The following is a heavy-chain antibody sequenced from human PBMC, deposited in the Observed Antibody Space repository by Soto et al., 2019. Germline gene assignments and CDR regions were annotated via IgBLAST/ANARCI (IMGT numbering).Heavy chain of an antibody. D-gene: IGHD6-25*01. Sequence: QITLKESGPTLVNPTQTLTLTCSFSGFSLSTSGVGVGWIRQLPGKALEWLALIYWDDDKRYSPSLKSRLTITKDTSKNQVVLTMTNMDPVDTATYYCAHRAAAVEPTGAEYFQHWGQGTLVTVSS. V-gene: IGHV2-5*02. J-gene: IGHJ1*01. CDR3: AHRAAAVEPTGAEYFQH. CDR1: GFSLSTSGVG. CDR2: IYWDDDK.